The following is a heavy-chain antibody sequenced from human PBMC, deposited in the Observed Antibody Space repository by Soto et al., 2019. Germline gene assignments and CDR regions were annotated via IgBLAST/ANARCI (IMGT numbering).Heavy chain of an antibody. J-gene: IGHJ4*02. CDR2: ISSSGSTI. CDR3: ARWSYLDY. Sequence: GALRLSGAACGVTLSSYQWNWVRQAPGKGLEWVSYISSSGSTIYYADSVKGRFTISRDNAKNSLYLQMNSLRADATAMYYSARWSYLDYWAQGTRVTVSS. V-gene: IGHV3-48*03. D-gene: IGHD3-3*01. CDR1: GVTLSSYQ.